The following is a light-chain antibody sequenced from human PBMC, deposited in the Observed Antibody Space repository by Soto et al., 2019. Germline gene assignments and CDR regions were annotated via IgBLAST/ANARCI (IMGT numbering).Light chain of an antibody. CDR2: EVS. J-gene: IGLJ2*01. CDR3: SSYTRSSAVV. CDR1: SSDVGGYNY. Sequence: QSVLTQPASVSGSPGQSITISCTGTSSDVGGYNYVSWYQQHPGKAPKLMIYEVSNRPSGISHRFSGSKSGNTASLTISGLQAEDEADYYCSSYTRSSAVVFGGGTKLTVL. V-gene: IGLV2-14*01.